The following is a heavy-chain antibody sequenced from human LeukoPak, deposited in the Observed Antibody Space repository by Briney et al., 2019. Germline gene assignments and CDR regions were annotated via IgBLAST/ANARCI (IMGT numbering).Heavy chain of an antibody. CDR1: GFTFSNAW. V-gene: IGHV3-15*01. CDR2: IKSKTDGGTT. Sequence: GGSLRLSCAASGFTFSNAWMSWVRQAPGKGLEWVGRIKSKTDGGTTDYAAPVKGRFTISRDDSKNTLYLQMNSLKTEDTAVYYCPTCVVVPAAENFYGMDVWGQGTTVTVSS. CDR3: PTCVVVPAAENFYGMDV. J-gene: IGHJ6*02. D-gene: IGHD2-2*01.